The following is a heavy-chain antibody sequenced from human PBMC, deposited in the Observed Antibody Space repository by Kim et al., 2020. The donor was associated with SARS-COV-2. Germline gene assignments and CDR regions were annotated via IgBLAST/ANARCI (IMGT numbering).Heavy chain of an antibody. CDR2: IIPIFGTA. V-gene: IGHV1-69*13. CDR1: GGTFSSYA. J-gene: IGHJ4*02. CDR3: ARGGKRYCSSTSCYVG. Sequence: SVKVSCKASGGTFSSYAISWVRQAPGQGLEWMGGIIPIFGTANYAQKFQGRVTITADESTSTAYMELSSLRSEDTAVYYCARGGKRYCSSTSCYVGWGQGTLVTVSS. D-gene: IGHD2-2*01.